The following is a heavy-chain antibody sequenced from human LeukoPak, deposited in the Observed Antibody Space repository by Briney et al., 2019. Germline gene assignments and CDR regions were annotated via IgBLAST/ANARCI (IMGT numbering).Heavy chain of an antibody. CDR3: ARACSSPYHGLFDY. V-gene: IGHV3-30-3*01. J-gene: IGHJ4*02. D-gene: IGHD6-6*01. CDR1: GFTFSSYA. CDR2: ISYDGSNK. Sequence: GGSLRPSCAASGFTFSSYAMHWVRQAPGKRLEWVAVISYDGSNKYYADSVKGRFTISRDNSKNTLYLQMNSLRAEDTAVYYCARACSSPYHGLFDYWGQGTLVTVSS.